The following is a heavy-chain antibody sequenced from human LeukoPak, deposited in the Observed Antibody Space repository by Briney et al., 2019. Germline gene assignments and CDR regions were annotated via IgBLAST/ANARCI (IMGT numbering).Heavy chain of an antibody. Sequence: ASVKVSCKASGYTFTGYYMHWVRQAPGQGLEWMGRINPNSGGTNYAQKFQGRVTMTRDTSISTAYMELSRLRSDNTAVYYCARVRYSGSYDYWGQGTLVTVSS. D-gene: IGHD1-26*01. CDR1: GYTFTGYY. J-gene: IGHJ4*02. CDR2: INPNSGGT. CDR3: ARVRYSGSYDY. V-gene: IGHV1-2*06.